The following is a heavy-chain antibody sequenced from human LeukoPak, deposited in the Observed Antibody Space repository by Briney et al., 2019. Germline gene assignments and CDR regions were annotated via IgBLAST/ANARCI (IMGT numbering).Heavy chain of an antibody. CDR1: GGSITRYY. J-gene: IGHJ6*04. CDR3: ARANGSGTARGMDV. Sequence: SETLSLTCTVSGGSITRYYWTWIRQPPGKGLEWVGYIFYTGDTFHSPSLRSRITMSVDTSKNQFSLQLSSVTAADTAVYYCARANGSGTARGMDVWGKGTPVTVSS. CDR2: IFYTGDT. V-gene: IGHV4-59*01. D-gene: IGHD3-10*01.